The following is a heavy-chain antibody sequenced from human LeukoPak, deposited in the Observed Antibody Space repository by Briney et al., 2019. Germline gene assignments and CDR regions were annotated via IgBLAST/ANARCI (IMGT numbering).Heavy chain of an antibody. Sequence: PGGSLRLSCAASGFTFSSHAMHWVRQAPGKGLEWVADISYDGSNKYYADSVKGRFTISRDNSKNTLYLQMNSLRAEDTAVYYCARSHRDYDSSGYPFDWGQGTLVTVSS. CDR2: ISYDGSNK. J-gene: IGHJ4*02. V-gene: IGHV3-30-3*01. CDR3: ARSHRDYDSSGYPFD. D-gene: IGHD3-22*01. CDR1: GFTFSSHA.